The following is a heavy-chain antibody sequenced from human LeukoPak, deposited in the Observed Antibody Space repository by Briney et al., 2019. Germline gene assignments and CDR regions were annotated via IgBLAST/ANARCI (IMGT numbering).Heavy chain of an antibody. J-gene: IGHJ4*02. CDR1: GFTFSTYS. Sequence: GGSLRLSCAASGFTFSTYSMNWVRQAPGKGLEWVSGISWNSGSIGYADSVKGRFTISRDNAKNSLYLQMNSLRAEDTALYYCAKAYYDILTGYSTYYFDYWGQGTLVTVSS. CDR2: ISWNSGSI. V-gene: IGHV3-9*01. CDR3: AKAYYDILTGYSTYYFDY. D-gene: IGHD3-9*01.